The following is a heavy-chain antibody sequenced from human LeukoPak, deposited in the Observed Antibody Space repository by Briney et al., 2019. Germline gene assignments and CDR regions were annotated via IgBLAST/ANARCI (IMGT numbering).Heavy chain of an antibody. D-gene: IGHD3-10*01. CDR1: GYRFFTFG. CDR2: INPYNGNR. Sequence: ASVKVSCKTSGYRFFTFGINWVRQAPGQGLEWMGWINPYNGNRYYAKKFQDRFNMTTDTSTSTVYLELQTLTSDDTAIYYCARFQASEFRGFDHWGQGTLITVSS. CDR3: ARFQASEFRGFDH. V-gene: IGHV1-18*01. J-gene: IGHJ4*02.